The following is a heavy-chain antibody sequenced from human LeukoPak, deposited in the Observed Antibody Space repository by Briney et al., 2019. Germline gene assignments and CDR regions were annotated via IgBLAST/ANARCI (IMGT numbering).Heavy chain of an antibody. CDR1: GFTFSSHG. J-gene: IGHJ3*02. CDR3: ATPIVVVPAAKPRTAFDI. V-gene: IGHV3-30*02. CDR2: IRYDGSNK. Sequence: GGSLRLSCAASGFTFSSHGMHWVRQAPGKGLEWVAFIRYDGSNKYYADFVKGRFTISRDNSKNTLYLQMNSLRAEDTAVYYCATPIVVVPAAKPRTAFDIWGQGTMVTVSS. D-gene: IGHD2-2*02.